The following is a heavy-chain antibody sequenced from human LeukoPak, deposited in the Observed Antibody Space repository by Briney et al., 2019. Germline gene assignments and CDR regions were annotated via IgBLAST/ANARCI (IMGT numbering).Heavy chain of an antibody. Sequence: ASVKVSCKASGYTFTSYDINWVRQATGQGPEWMGWMNPNSGNTGYAQKFQGRVTMTEDTSTDTAYMELSSLRSEDTAVYYCATVKPPDCSGGSCYSAYYYYYGMDVWGQGTTVTVSS. D-gene: IGHD2-15*01. J-gene: IGHJ6*02. CDR3: ATVKPPDCSGGSCYSAYYYYYGMDV. CDR1: GYTFTSYD. CDR2: MNPNSGNT. V-gene: IGHV1-8*01.